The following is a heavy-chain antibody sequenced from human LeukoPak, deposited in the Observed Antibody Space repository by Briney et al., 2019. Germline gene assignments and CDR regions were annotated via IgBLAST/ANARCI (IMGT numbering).Heavy chain of an antibody. J-gene: IGHJ5*02. V-gene: IGHV3-7*01. CDR3: ANGGTYSSGP. CDR2: IKPDGSAQ. CDR1: GFTFSNSW. Sequence: GGSLRLSCAASGFTFSNSWMSWVRQAPGKGLEWVATIKPDGSAQYYVDSVKGRFTISRDNAKNSLFLQINSLRAEDTAAYYCANGGTYSSGPWGQGTLVTVSS. D-gene: IGHD3-22*01.